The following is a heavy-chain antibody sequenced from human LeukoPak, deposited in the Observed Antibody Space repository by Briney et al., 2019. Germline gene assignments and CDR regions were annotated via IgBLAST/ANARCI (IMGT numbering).Heavy chain of an antibody. D-gene: IGHD2-8*01. J-gene: IGHJ4*02. CDR1: GFTFISYW. Sequence: PGGSLRLSCAASGFTFISYWMHWVRQAPGKGLVWVSRINSDGGSTSYADSVKGRFTISRDNAKNTLYLQMNSLRAEDTAVYYCATRCTNGVCPFDYWGQGTLVTVSS. CDR2: INSDGGST. CDR3: ATRCTNGVCPFDY. V-gene: IGHV3-74*01.